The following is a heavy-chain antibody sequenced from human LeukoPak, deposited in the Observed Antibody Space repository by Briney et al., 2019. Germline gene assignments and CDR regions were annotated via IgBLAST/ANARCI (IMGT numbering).Heavy chain of an antibody. CDR2: INHSGST. V-gene: IGHV4-34*01. CDR1: GGSFSGYY. J-gene: IGHJ4*02. Sequence: PSETLSLTCAVCGGSFSGYYWSWIRQPPGKGLEWIGEINHSGSTNYNPSLKSRVTISVDTSKNQFSLKLSSVTAADTAVYYCASQSDWGQGSLVTVSS. CDR3: ASQSD.